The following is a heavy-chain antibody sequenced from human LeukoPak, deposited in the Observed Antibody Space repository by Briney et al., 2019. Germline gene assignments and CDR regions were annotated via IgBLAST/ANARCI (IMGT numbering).Heavy chain of an antibody. Sequence: GGSLSPSCAASGFTFDDYAMHGVRQAPGKGREGVSGISWNSGSIGYADSVKGRFTISRDNAKNSLYLQMNSLRAEDMALYYCAKGSSSWYLFDYWGQGTLVTVSS. CDR1: GFTFDDYA. CDR3: AKGSSSWYLFDY. D-gene: IGHD6-13*01. J-gene: IGHJ4*02. CDR2: ISWNSGSI. V-gene: IGHV3-9*03.